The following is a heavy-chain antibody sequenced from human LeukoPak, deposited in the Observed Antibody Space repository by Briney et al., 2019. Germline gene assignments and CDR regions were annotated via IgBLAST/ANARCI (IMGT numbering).Heavy chain of an antibody. D-gene: IGHD6-19*01. V-gene: IGHV4-59*01. CDR2: IYYSGST. CDR3: ARGSGSGWPPSYYYGMDV. Sequence: PSETLSLTCRVSGRSISSYYWSWIRQPPGKGLEWIGYIYYSGSTNYNPSLKSRVTISVDTSKNQFSLKVSSVTAADTAVYYCARGSGSGWPPSYYYGMDVWGQGTTVTVSS. CDR1: GRSISSYY. J-gene: IGHJ6*02.